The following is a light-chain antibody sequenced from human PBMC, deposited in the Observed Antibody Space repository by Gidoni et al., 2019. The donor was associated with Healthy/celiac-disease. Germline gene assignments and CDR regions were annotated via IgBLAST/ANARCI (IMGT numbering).Light chain of an antibody. CDR2: EGN. V-gene: IGLV2-23*01. J-gene: IGLJ3*02. CDR1: SSDVGSYNL. Sequence: QSALTQPASVSGSPGQSITISCTGTSSDVGSYNLVSLYQQHPGKAPKLMIYEGNKRPSGVSNRFSGSKSGNTASLTISGLRAEDEADYYCCSHAGSSTWVFGGGTKLTVL. CDR3: CSHAGSSTWV.